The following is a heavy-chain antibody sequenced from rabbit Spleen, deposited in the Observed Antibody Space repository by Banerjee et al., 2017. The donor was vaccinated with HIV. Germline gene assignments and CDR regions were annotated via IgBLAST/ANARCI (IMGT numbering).Heavy chain of an antibody. D-gene: IGHD1-1*01. Sequence: QEQLEESGGGLVKPEGSLTLTCKASGVSFSDKDVMCWVRQAPGKGLEWIACINTATGKPVYATWAKGRFTVSKTSSTTVTLQMTSLTAADTATYFCARGGGYTRLNLWGQGTLVTVS. CDR2: INTATGKP. V-gene: IGHV1S45*01. CDR1: GVSFSDKDV. CDR3: ARGGGYTRLNL. J-gene: IGHJ3*01.